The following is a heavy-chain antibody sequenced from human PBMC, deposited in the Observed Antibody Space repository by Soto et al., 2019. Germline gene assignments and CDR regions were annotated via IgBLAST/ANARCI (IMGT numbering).Heavy chain of an antibody. Sequence: EVRLVESGGGLVQPGGSLRLSCAASGFTFSSYSINWVRQAPGKGLKWVSYINSRSSTIYYADSVKGRFTVSRDNAKNSLYLQMNSLRAEDTAVYYCARDGGWFGDHRYYVDYWGQGTLVTVSS. D-gene: IGHD3-10*01. CDR3: ARDGGWFGDHRYYVDY. J-gene: IGHJ4*02. V-gene: IGHV3-48*01. CDR1: GFTFSSYS. CDR2: INSRSSTI.